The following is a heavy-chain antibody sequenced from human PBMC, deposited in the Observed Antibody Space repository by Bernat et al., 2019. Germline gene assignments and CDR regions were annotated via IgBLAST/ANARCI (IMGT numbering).Heavy chain of an antibody. Sequence: EVQPVESGVGLVKPGRSLRPSCTASGFTLGDYAMSWFRQAPGKGLEWVGFIRSKAYGGTTEYAASVKGRFTISRDDSKSIAYLQMNSLKTEDTAVSYCTRRRVGPDYWGQGTLVTVSS. CDR2: IRSKAYGGTT. CDR1: GFTLGDYA. D-gene: IGHD3-10*01. V-gene: IGHV3-49*05. J-gene: IGHJ4*02. CDR3: TRRRVGPDY.